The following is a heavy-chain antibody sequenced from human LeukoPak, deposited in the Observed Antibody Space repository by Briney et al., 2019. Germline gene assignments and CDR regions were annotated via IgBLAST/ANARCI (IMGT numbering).Heavy chain of an antibody. CDR3: ARTPNFFTVVTPYFDY. D-gene: IGHD4-23*01. CDR2: IRYDGSNK. V-gene: IGHV3-30*02. Sequence: PGGSLRLSCAASGFTFSSYGMHWVRQAPGKGLEWVAFIRYDGSNKYYADSVKGRFTIFRDNSKNTLYLQMNSLRAEDTAVYYCARTPNFFTVVTPYFDYWGQGTLVTVSS. CDR1: GFTFSSYG. J-gene: IGHJ4*02.